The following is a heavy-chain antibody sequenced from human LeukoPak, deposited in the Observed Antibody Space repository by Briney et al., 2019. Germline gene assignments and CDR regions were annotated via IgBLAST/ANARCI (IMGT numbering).Heavy chain of an antibody. V-gene: IGHV3-23*01. Sequence: GGSLRLSCAASGFTFSSYAMTWVRQTPGKGLECVSGITISGVGTNYADSVKGRFTISRDNSKNTLYLQMNSLRAEDTAVYYCAKDRSSLPGEDAFDIWGQGTMVTVSS. CDR3: AKDRSSLPGEDAFDI. J-gene: IGHJ3*02. D-gene: IGHD6-13*01. CDR2: ITISGVGT. CDR1: GFTFSSYA.